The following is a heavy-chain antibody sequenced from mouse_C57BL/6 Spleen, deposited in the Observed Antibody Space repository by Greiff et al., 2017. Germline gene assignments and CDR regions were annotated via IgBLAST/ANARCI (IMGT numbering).Heavy chain of an antibody. J-gene: IGHJ1*03. D-gene: IGHD1-1*01. Sequence: QVQLKQPGTELVKPGASVKLSCKASGYTFTSSWMHWVKQRPGQGLEWIGNINPSNGGTNYNEKFKSKATLTVDKSSSTAYMQLSSLTSEDSAVYYCARYDYGSSYGYFDVWGTGTTVTVSS. V-gene: IGHV1-53*01. CDR2: INPSNGGT. CDR3: ARYDYGSSYGYFDV. CDR1: GYTFTSSW.